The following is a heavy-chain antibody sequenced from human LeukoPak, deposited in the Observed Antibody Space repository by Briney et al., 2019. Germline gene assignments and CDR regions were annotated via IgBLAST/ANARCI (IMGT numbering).Heavy chain of an antibody. J-gene: IGHJ3*02. D-gene: IGHD3-16*01. Sequence: SETLSLTGTVSGGSISSGGYYWSCIRQPPGKGLEWIGYIYNSGSTYYNPSLKSRVTISVDRSKHQFSLKLSSVAAADTAVYYCARRRSEITPGGYDAFDIWGQGTMVTVSS. CDR1: GGSISSGGYY. CDR3: ARRRSEITPGGYDAFDI. V-gene: IGHV4-30-2*01. CDR2: IYNSGST.